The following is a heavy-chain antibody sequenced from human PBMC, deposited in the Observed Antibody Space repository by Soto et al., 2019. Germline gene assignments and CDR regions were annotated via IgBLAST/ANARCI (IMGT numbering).Heavy chain of an antibody. J-gene: IGHJ6*02. Sequence: QVQLVQSGAEVKKPGSSVKVSCKASGGTFSSYAISWVRQAPGQGLEWMGGIIPISGTANYAQKFQGRVTITADASTSPVSMERSSLRSEDTAVYFCARSQGSSTSLEIYYYYYYGMDVWGQGTTVTVSS. V-gene: IGHV1-69*01. D-gene: IGHD2-2*01. CDR3: ARSQGSSTSLEIYYYYYYGMDV. CDR2: IIPISGTA. CDR1: GGTFSSYA.